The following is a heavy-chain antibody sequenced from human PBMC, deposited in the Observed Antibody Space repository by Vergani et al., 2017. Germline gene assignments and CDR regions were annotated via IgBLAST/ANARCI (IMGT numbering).Heavy chain of an antibody. J-gene: IGHJ4*02. CDR1: GFTFSSYG. V-gene: IGHV3-30*02. CDR2: IRYDGSNK. Sequence: QVQLVESGGGVVQPGGSLRLSCAASGFTFSSYGMHWVRQAPVKGLEWVAFIRYDGSNKYYADSVKGRFTISRDNSKNTLFLQMNSLRAEDTAVYYCAGTGYSNGWSDYWGQGTLVTVSS. D-gene: IGHD6-19*01. CDR3: AGTGYSNGWSDY.